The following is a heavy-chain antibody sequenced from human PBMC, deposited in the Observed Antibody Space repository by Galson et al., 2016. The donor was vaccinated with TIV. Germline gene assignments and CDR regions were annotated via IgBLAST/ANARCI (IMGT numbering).Heavy chain of an antibody. V-gene: IGHV2-70*11. CDR3: ARISSYYDRSGQYIRRSFDY. CDR2: IDWDDDK. D-gene: IGHD3-22*01. J-gene: IGHJ4*02. Sequence: PALVKPTQTLTLTCTFSGFSLNTDGMCVNWIRQPPGKALEWLARIDWDDDKSYTSSLKTRLTISKDTSKNQVVLTMTNMDPVNTAKYYCARISSYYDRSGQYIRRSFDYWGQGTPVTVSS. CDR1: GFSLNTDGMC.